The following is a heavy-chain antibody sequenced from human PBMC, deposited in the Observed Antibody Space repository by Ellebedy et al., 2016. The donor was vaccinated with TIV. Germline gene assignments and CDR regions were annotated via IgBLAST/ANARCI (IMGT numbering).Heavy chain of an antibody. CDR1: GFSFSNYA. CDR2: IPYNTDPI. CDR3: ARDKVGRYYGSGSYTDH. J-gene: IGHJ4*02. Sequence: GESLKISCVASGFSFSNYAMAWVRQGPGKGLEWISYIPYNTDPIHYADFVKGRFTISRDNSKNTLLLLMNSLRSEDTAMYYCARDKVGRYYGSGSYTDHWGQGTLVVVSS. D-gene: IGHD3-10*01. V-gene: IGHV3-48*04.